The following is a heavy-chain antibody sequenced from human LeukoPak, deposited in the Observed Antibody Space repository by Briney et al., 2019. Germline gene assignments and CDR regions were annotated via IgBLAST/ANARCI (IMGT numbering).Heavy chain of an antibody. CDR1: GFTVSSNY. D-gene: IGHD6-6*01. CDR2: IYSGGNT. V-gene: IGHV3-53*01. J-gene: IGHJ3*02. CDR3: AKVVRVDAFDI. Sequence: PGGPLRLSCAVSGFTVSSNYMSWVRQAPGEGLEWVSVIYSGGNTYYADSVKGRFTISRDNSKNTLYLQMNSLRAEDTAMYYCAKVVRVDAFDIWGQGTMVTVSS.